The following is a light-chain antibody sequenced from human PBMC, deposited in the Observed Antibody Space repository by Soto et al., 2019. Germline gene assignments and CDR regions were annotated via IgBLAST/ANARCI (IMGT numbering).Light chain of an antibody. V-gene: IGKV1-5*03. J-gene: IGKJ1*01. CDR2: KAS. CDR3: QHYSTYSDA. CDR1: QTISSW. Sequence: DIQMTQSPSTLSGSVGDRVTITCRASQTISSWLAWYQQKPGKAAKLLIYKASTLKSGVPSRFSGSGSATEFTLTISSLQPDDFASYYCQHYSTYSDAFGQGTKVEL.